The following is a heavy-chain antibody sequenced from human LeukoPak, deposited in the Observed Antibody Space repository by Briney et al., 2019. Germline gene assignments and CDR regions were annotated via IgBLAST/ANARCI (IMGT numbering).Heavy chain of an antibody. V-gene: IGHV3-23*01. CDR2: ISGSGGST. Sequence: GGPLRLSCAASGFTFSSYAMSWVRQAPGKGLEWVSAISGSGGSTYYADSVKGRFTISRDNSKNTLYLQMNSLRAEDTAVYYCARAGVTAPYFDYWGQGTLVTVSS. CDR3: ARAGVTAPYFDY. D-gene: IGHD5-18*01. CDR1: GFTFSSYA. J-gene: IGHJ4*02.